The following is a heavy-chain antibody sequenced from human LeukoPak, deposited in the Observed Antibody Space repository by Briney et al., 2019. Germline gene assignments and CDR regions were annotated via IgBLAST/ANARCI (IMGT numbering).Heavy chain of an antibody. V-gene: IGHV4-39*07. J-gene: IGHJ4*02. D-gene: IGHD6-19*01. CDR2: IYYSGST. CDR3: ARMIKQWLVIVPRGRFDY. Sequence: SETLSLTCTVSGGSISSSSYYWGWIRQPPGKGLEWIGSIYYSGSTYYNPSLKSRVTISVDTSKNQFSLKLSSVTAADTAVYYCARMIKQWLVIVPRGRFDYWGQGTLVTVSS. CDR1: GGSISSSSYY.